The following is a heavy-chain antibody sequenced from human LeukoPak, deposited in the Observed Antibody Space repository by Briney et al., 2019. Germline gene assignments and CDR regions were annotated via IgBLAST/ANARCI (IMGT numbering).Heavy chain of an antibody. D-gene: IGHD6-19*01. V-gene: IGHV3-53*01. CDR1: GFTVSSNY. J-gene: IGHJ5*02. CDR3: AKNQWLDSFTPNWFDP. Sequence: GGSLRLSCAASGFTVSSNYMNWVRQAPGKGLEWVSIIYSGGSTYYADSVRGRFTISRDTSKNTLYLQLNSLRAEDTAVYYCAKNQWLDSFTPNWFDPWGQGTLVTVSS. CDR2: IYSGGST.